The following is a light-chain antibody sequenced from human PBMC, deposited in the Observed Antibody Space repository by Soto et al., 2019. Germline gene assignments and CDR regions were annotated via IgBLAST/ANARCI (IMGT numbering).Light chain of an antibody. V-gene: IGKV1-33*01. CDR3: QQYYNLLIT. CDR1: KDIRKH. CDR2: DES. Sequence: DLEITKSPSPLSVDDVERDTNTVQESKDIRKHLNWYKKKKGKEXKXXXYDESNLQTGVHSRLSGSGSGTDFTVTISSLQPEDFETYSCQQYYNLLITFCEVTRLEI. J-gene: IGKJ5*01.